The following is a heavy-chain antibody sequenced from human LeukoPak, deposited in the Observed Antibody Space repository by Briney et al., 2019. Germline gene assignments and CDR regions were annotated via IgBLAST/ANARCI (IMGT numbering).Heavy chain of an antibody. V-gene: IGHV4-39*07. Sequence: SETLSLTCTVSGASISTNSYYWGWIRQPPGKGLEWIGTIYYGGSTYYDPSLKSRVTISVDNSNNKFSLRLSSVTAADTALYYCARGTLYSGWSYYFDSWGQGTLVTVSS. CDR3: ARGTLYSGWSYYFDS. D-gene: IGHD6-19*01. CDR2: IYYGGST. J-gene: IGHJ4*02. CDR1: GASISTNSYY.